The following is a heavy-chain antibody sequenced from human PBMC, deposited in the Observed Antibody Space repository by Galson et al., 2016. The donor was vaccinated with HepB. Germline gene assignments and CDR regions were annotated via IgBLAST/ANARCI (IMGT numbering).Heavy chain of an antibody. V-gene: IGHV4-34*01. D-gene: IGHD3-22*01. CDR1: RASLNNNY. CDR2: ITHSGDI. Sequence: CVVYRASLNNNYWRWVRQPPGQGLEWLGEITHSGDINYNPSLKSRVTMSADTSSSQFSLKMTSVTAADTAMYYCATLELRPSGHYYFDSWGQGTLVTVSS. CDR3: ATLELRPSGHYYFDS. J-gene: IGHJ4*02.